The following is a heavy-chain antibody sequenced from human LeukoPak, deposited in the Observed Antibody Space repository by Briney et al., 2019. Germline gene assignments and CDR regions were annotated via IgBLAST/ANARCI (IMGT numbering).Heavy chain of an antibody. CDR3: SGEAGGSGNYYKGVGTFDY. V-gene: IGHV1-46*01. D-gene: IGHD3-10*01. Sequence: ASVMVSCKASGYTFTIYYIHWVRQAPGQGLEWMGIINPCYGSTTYAQKFQGIVTMNRDPSTSTVNMYLGSLRSEAAAVYYCSGEAGGSGNYYKGVGTFDYWGPGTLVTV. J-gene: IGHJ4*02. CDR1: GYTFTIYY. CDR2: INPCYGST.